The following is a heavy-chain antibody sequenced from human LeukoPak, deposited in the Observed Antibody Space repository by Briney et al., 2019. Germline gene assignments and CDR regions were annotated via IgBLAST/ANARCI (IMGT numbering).Heavy chain of an antibody. V-gene: IGHV3-7*01. D-gene: IGHD1-26*01. CDR3: ARAARELTKGYYYYYYMDI. Sequence: GGSLRLSCAASGFTFSSYWMSWVRQAPGKGLEWVANIKQDGSEKYYVDSVKGRFTISRDNAKNSLYLQMNSLRAEDTAVYYCARAARELTKGYYYYYYMDIWGKGTTVTVSS. J-gene: IGHJ6*03. CDR2: IKQDGSEK. CDR1: GFTFSSYW.